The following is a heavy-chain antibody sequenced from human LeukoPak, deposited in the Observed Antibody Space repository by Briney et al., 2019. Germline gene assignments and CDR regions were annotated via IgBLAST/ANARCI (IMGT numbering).Heavy chain of an antibody. CDR3: ARRAPIVVVPAAMGVDY. CDR1: GFTFSSYW. J-gene: IGHJ4*02. Sequence: GGSLRLSCAASGFTFSSYWMSWVRQAPGKGLERVANIKQDGSEKYYVDSVKGRFTISRDNAKNSLYLQMNSLRAEDTAVYYCARRAPIVVVPAAMGVDYWGQGTLVTVSS. V-gene: IGHV3-7*01. CDR2: IKQDGSEK. D-gene: IGHD2-2*01.